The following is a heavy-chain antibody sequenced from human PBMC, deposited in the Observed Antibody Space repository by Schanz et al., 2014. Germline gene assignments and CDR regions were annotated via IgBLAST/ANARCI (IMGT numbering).Heavy chain of an antibody. D-gene: IGHD2-2*01. CDR2: ISYDGSIT. J-gene: IGHJ4*02. Sequence: QVQLVESGGGVVQPGRSLRLSCAASGFTFSNSPLHWVRQAPGKGLDWVAVISYDGSITYYADSVKDRFTISRDNSKNIMFLQMNSLKTEDTAVYYCIRGDIMVVPVAHFWGQGILVTVSS. CDR1: GFTFSNSP. V-gene: IGHV3-30*04. CDR3: IRGDIMVVPVAHF.